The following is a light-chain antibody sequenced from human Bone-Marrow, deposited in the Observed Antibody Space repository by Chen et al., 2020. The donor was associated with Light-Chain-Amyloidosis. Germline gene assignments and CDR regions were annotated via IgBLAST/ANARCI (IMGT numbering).Light chain of an antibody. CDR3: QSADSSGTYEVI. V-gene: IGLV3-25*03. J-gene: IGLJ2*01. CDR2: RDT. Sequence: SYEPTQPPPLAVSPGQTARITCSGADLPTKYDYWYQQKPGQAPVLVIHRDTERPSGISERFSGSSSGTTATLTISGVQAEDEADYHCQSADSSGTYEVIFGGGTKLTVL. CDR1: DLPTKY.